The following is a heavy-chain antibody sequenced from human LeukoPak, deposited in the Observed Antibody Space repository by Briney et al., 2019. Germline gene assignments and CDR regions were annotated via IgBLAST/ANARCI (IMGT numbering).Heavy chain of an antibody. CDR3: ARERQWPGEDAFDI. CDR1: GGSISSSSYY. V-gene: IGHV4-39*02. CDR2: IYYSGST. Sequence: SETLSLTCTVSGGSISSSSYYWGCILQPPGKGLECIGSIYYSGSTYYNPSLKSRVTISVDTSKNQFSLKLSSVTAADTAVYYCARERQWPGEDAFDIWGQGTMVTVSS. D-gene: IGHD6-19*01. J-gene: IGHJ3*02.